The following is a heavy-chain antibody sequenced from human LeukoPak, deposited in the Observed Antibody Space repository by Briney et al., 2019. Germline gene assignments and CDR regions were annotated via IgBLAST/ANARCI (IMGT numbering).Heavy chain of an antibody. D-gene: IGHD5-12*01. J-gene: IGHJ4*02. CDR1: GFTFSNYG. Sequence: PGGSLRLSCAASGFTFSNYGMHWVRQAPGKGLEWVAVISYDGSNKYYADSVKGRFTISRDNSKNTLYLQMNSLRAEDTAVYYCAKASPADPLSPDYWGQGTLVTVSS. CDR3: AKASPADPLSPDY. CDR2: ISYDGSNK. V-gene: IGHV3-30*18.